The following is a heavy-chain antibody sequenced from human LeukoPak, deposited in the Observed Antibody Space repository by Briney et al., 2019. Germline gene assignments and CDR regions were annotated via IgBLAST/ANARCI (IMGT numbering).Heavy chain of an antibody. V-gene: IGHV3-53*01. J-gene: IGHJ3*02. Sequence: PGGSLRLSCAASGFTVSSNYMTWVRQAPGKGLEWVSLIYSGGSTYYADSVKGRFTISRDNSKNTLYLQMNSLRAEDTAVYYCAKGPRGVINDAFDIWGQGTMVTVSS. CDR2: IYSGGST. CDR3: AKGPRGVINDAFDI. D-gene: IGHD2-21*01. CDR1: GFTVSSNY.